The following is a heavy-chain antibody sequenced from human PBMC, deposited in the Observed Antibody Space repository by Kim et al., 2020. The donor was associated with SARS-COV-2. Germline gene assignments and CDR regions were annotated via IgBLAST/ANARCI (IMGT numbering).Heavy chain of an antibody. D-gene: IGHD3-9*01. V-gene: IGHV3-15*01. CDR3: TTLLRYFDWLAVKYYYYGMDV. Sequence: GGSLRLSCAASGFTFSNAWMSWVRQAPGKALEWVGRIKSKTDGGTTDYAAPVKGRFTISRDDSKNTLYLQMNSLKTEDTAVYYCTTLLRYFDWLAVKYYYYGMDVWGQGTTVTVSS. J-gene: IGHJ6*02. CDR1: GFTFSNAW. CDR2: IKSKTDGGTT.